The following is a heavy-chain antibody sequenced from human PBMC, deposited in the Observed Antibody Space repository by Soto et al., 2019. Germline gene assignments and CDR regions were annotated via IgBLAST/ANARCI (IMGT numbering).Heavy chain of an antibody. D-gene: IGHD3-3*01. CDR3: VRDIGSLGYDFDC. CDR2: IWYDGSKK. V-gene: IGHV3-33*01. Sequence: QVQLVESGGGVVQPGGSLRLSCASSGFTFSSYGMHWVRQAPGKGLEWVAVIWYDGSKKYYPDSVKGRFAISRDDSKNTLYLQMNSLRAEDTAVYYCVRDIGSLGYDFDCWGQGTLVTVSS. CDR1: GFTFSSYG. J-gene: IGHJ4*02.